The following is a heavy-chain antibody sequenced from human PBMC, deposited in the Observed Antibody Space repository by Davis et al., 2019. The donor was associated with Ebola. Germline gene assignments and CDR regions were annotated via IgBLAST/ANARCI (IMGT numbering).Heavy chain of an antibody. Sequence: AASVKVSCKASGYTFTSYGISWVRQAPGQGLEWMGRINPNSGGTNYAQKFQGRVTMTRDTSISTAYMELSRLRPDDTAVYYCARAEYAHIVVVTALNWFDPWGQGTLVTVSS. CDR3: ARAEYAHIVVVTALNWFDP. CDR2: INPNSGGT. CDR1: GYTFTSYG. J-gene: IGHJ5*02. V-gene: IGHV1-2*06. D-gene: IGHD2-21*02.